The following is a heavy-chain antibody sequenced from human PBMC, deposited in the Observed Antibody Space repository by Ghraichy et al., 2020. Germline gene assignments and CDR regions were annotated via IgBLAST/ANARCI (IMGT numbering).Heavy chain of an antibody. V-gene: IGHV3-33*01. Sequence: GSLRLSCAASGFSFSHYGMHWVRQAPGKGLEWVAVIWSHGNKENHADSVQGRFTISRDNSKNTVYLQMNSLRVEDTAVYYCARDADTSGYLSYYDYWGQGTLLTVSS. CDR2: IWSHGNKE. D-gene: IGHD3-22*01. J-gene: IGHJ4*02. CDR3: ARDADTSGYLSYYDY. CDR1: GFSFSHYG.